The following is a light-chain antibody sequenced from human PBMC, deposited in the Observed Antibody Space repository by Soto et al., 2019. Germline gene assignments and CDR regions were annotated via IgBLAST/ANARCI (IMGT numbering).Light chain of an antibody. CDR2: DAS. J-gene: IGKJ2*01. Sequence: EIVLTQSPATLSLSPGERATLSCRASQSVNTYLAWYQQKPGQAPRVLIYDASDRATGIPARFSGSGSGTDFTLTISSLEPEDSAVYYCQRRGDWPLYTFGQGTKLEI. CDR3: QRRGDWPLYT. CDR1: QSVNTY. V-gene: IGKV3-11*01.